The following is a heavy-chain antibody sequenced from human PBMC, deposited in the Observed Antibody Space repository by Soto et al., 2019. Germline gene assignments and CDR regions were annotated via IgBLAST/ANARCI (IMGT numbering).Heavy chain of an antibody. D-gene: IGHD3-16*01. J-gene: IGHJ4*02. CDR2: IKSKSDGETT. CDR1: GFSFSDAW. Sequence: EVQLVESGGGLVQPGGSLRLSCAASGFSFSDAWMIWVRQAPGKGLQWVGGIKSKSDGETTDYAAPVKGRFAISRDDSKKTVYLRMSSLKTEDTATYFCTTQGGGDDIYFDYWGQGTLVAVSS. V-gene: IGHV3-15*01. CDR3: TTQGGGDDIYFDY.